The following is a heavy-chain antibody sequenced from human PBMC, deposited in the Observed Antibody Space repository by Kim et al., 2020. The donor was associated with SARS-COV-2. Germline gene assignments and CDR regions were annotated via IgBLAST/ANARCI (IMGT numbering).Heavy chain of an antibody. V-gene: IGHV5-51*01. Sequence: SPSFQGQVTISADKSISTAYLQWSSLKASDTAMYYCARIGFPYYYYGMDVWGQGTTVTVSS. J-gene: IGHJ6*02. CDR3: ARIGFPYYYYGMDV. D-gene: IGHD2-2*03.